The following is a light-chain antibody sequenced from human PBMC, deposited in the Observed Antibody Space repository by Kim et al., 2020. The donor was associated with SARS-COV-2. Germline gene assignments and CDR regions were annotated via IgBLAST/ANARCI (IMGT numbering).Light chain of an antibody. CDR3: AAYAGNNVVI. CDR1: DVAGYRY. Sequence: QSALPQPPSASGSPGQSVTISCSDVAGYRYVSWYQQHSGKAPKLIIYDVNKRASGVPDRLSGSKSDNTASLTVSGLQAEDEADYFCAAYAGNNVVIFGGGTKVTVL. V-gene: IGLV2-8*01. CDR2: DVN. J-gene: IGLJ2*01.